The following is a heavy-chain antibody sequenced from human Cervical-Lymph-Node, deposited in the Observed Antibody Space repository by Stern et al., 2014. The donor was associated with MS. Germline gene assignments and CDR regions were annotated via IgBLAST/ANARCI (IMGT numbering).Heavy chain of an antibody. Sequence: VQLVESGGGVVQPGRSLRLSCAASGFSFSRYAMHWVRQAPGEGLEWVAVIWNYGSNHYYADSVTGRVPISRDNFKNTLYLQMTSLRAEDTAVYYCASAYSSSHYYFDYWGQGTLVTVSS. J-gene: IGHJ4*02. V-gene: IGHV3-33*01. CDR1: GFSFSRYA. CDR2: IWNYGSNH. D-gene: IGHD6-13*01. CDR3: ASAYSSSHYYFDY.